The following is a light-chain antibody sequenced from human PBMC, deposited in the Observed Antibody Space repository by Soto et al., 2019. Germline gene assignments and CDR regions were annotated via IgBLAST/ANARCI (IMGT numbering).Light chain of an antibody. CDR1: SSNVGTYDL. Sequence: QSALTQPASASESPGQSITISCTGTSSNVGTYDLVSWYQHHPDKAPKLIIYEGTKRPSGISSRFSGSKSGNTASLTISGLQAEDDADYYCCSFAVGAALVFGGGTKLTVL. CDR2: EGT. J-gene: IGLJ2*01. V-gene: IGLV2-23*01. CDR3: CSFAVGAALV.